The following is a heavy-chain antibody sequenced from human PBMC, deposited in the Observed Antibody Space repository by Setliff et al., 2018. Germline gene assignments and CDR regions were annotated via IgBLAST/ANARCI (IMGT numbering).Heavy chain of an antibody. V-gene: IGHV3-23*01. CDR2: ISAGGSRT. CDR3: IRDWGEAGSTNAFDI. CDR1: GFTFSSYA. Sequence: PGGSLRLSCAASGFTFSSYAMNWVRQAPGKGLEWVSFISAGGSRTNYADSVKGRFTISRDNAKNTVYLQLNRLRADDTAVYYCIRDWGEAGSTNAFDIWGQGTVVTVSS. J-gene: IGHJ3*02. D-gene: IGHD1-26*01.